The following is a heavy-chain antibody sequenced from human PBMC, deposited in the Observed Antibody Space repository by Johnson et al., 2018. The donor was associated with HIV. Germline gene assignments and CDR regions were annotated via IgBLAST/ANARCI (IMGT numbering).Heavy chain of an antibody. D-gene: IGHD2-15*01. CDR1: GFIFSDYY. CDR2: ISFSDSTI. CDR3: ARSKDCSGGSCYDAFDI. Sequence: VQLVESGGGLVKPGGSLRLSCVASGFIFSDYYMSWIRQAPGKGLEWVSYISFSDSTIYSADSVQGRFTISRDNAKNSLYLQMNSLRAEDTAVYYCARSKDCSGGSCYDAFDIWGQGTMVTVSS. J-gene: IGHJ3*02. V-gene: IGHV3-11*04.